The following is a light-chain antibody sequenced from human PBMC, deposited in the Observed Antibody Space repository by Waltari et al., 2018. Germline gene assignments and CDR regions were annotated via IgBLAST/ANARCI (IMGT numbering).Light chain of an antibody. J-gene: IGLJ2*01. CDR3: HSRDASGVAGS. CDR2: DKN. Sequence: SSELTQDPAVSVAMGQTVRITCQGDSLRSYYASWYQQRPGQAPILVMYDKNNRPSGVPDRFSGSISHNTASLTITGAQAEDEASYYCHSRDASGVAGSFGGGTKLTVL. V-gene: IGLV3-19*01. CDR1: SLRSYY.